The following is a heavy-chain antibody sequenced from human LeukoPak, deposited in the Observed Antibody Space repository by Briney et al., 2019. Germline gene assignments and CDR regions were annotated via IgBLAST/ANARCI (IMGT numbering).Heavy chain of an antibody. CDR3: AIPSSGWYYFDY. V-gene: IGHV1-46*01. J-gene: IGHJ4*02. CDR2: INPSGGST. CDR1: GYTFTGYY. D-gene: IGHD6-19*01. Sequence: ASVKVSCKASGYTFTGYYMHWVRQAPGQGLEWMGIINPSGGSTSYAQKFQGRVTTTRDTSTSTVYMELSSLRSEDTAVYYCAIPSSGWYYFDYWGQGTLVTVSS.